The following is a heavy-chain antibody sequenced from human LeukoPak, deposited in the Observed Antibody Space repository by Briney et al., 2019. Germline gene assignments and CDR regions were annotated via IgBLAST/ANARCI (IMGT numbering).Heavy chain of an antibody. CDR3: ATTPREGATIDQH. D-gene: IGHD1-26*01. CDR1: GYTFTSYD. Sequence: ASVKVSCKASGYTFTSYDINWVRQATGQGLEWMGWMNPNSGNTGYAQKFQGRVTMTRNTSISTAYMELSSLRSEDTAVYYCATTPREGATIDQHWGQGTLVTVSS. V-gene: IGHV1-8*01. J-gene: IGHJ1*01. CDR2: MNPNSGNT.